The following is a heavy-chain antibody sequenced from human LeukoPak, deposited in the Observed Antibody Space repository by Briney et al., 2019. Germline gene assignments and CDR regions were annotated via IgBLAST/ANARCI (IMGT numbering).Heavy chain of an antibody. CDR1: GFTFSSHC. Sequence: GRALTLSRAACGFTFSSHCMHWVRQAPGKGLAGVAVIWYDQSNKYYADSAKGRFTIFSNNSKNTLYLQMNSLRADDTAVYYCAKDFGGYVGYWGQGTLVTVSS. D-gene: IGHD5-12*01. CDR2: IWYDQSNK. J-gene: IGHJ4*02. CDR3: AKDFGGYVGY. V-gene: IGHV3-33*06.